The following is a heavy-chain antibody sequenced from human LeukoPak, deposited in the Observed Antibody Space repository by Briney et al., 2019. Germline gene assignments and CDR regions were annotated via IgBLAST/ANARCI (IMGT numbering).Heavy chain of an antibody. CDR2: IYYSGST. J-gene: IGHJ3*02. V-gene: IGHV4-59*01. Sequence: SETLSLTCTVSGGSISSYYWSWIRQPPGKGLEWIGYIYYSGSTNYNPSLKSRVTISVDTSKNQFSLKLSSVTAADTAVYYCARQWGYYYGSGSYYQGGAFDIWGQGTMVTVSS. CDR1: GGSISSYY. CDR3: ARQWGYYYGSGSYYQGGAFDI. D-gene: IGHD3-10*01.